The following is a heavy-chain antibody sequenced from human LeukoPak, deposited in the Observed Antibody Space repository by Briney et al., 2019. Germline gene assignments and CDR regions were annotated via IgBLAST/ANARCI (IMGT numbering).Heavy chain of an antibody. CDR3: GRGGSSGVDY. Sequence: VASVKVSCKASGYTFTNNALHWVRQAPGQRLEWMGWISTGNGNTKYSQKFQGRVTLTRDTSASTAYMELSSLRSEDTAVYYCGRGGSSGVDYWGQGTLVTVSS. V-gene: IGHV1-3*04. CDR1: GYTFTNNA. D-gene: IGHD2-15*01. J-gene: IGHJ4*02. CDR2: ISTGNGNT.